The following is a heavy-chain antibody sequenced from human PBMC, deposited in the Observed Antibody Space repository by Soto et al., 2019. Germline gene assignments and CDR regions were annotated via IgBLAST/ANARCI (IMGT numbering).Heavy chain of an antibody. CDR3: ARAPGGGNSASYYYGMDV. CDR1: GFTFISHV. Sequence: GGSLRLSCAASGFTFISHVMNWVRQAPRKGLEWGSYISTSSSTIYYAESVKGRFTISRDNAKNSLYLQMNSLRDEDTAVYYCARAPGGGNSASYYYGMDVWGQGTTVTVSS. D-gene: IGHD2-21*02. CDR2: ISTSSSTI. V-gene: IGHV3-48*02. J-gene: IGHJ6*02.